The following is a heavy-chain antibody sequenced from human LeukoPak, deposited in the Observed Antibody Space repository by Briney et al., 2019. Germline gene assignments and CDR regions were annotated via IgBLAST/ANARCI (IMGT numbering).Heavy chain of an antibody. D-gene: IGHD5-24*01. Sequence: SETLSLTCTVSGGSISSGDYYWSWIRQPPGKGLEWIGYIYCSGSTYYNPSLKSRVTISVDTSKNQFSLKLSSVTAADTAVYYCARVLKLSNWFDPWGQGTLVTVSS. CDR2: IYCSGST. CDR3: ARVLKLSNWFDP. CDR1: GGSISSGDYY. V-gene: IGHV4-30-4*01. J-gene: IGHJ5*02.